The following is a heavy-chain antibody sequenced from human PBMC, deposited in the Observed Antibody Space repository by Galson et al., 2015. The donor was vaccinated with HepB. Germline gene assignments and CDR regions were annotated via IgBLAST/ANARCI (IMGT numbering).Heavy chain of an antibody. CDR1: GFTFSSYS. D-gene: IGHD3-22*01. J-gene: IGHJ3*02. CDR2: ISSSSSTI. Sequence: SLRLSCAASGFTFSSYSMNWVRQAPGKGLEWVSYISSSSSTIYYADSVKGRFTISRDNAKNSLYLQMNSLRAEDTAVYYCARDYYDSSGYRAFDIWGQGTMVTVSS. V-gene: IGHV3-48*01. CDR3: ARDYYDSSGYRAFDI.